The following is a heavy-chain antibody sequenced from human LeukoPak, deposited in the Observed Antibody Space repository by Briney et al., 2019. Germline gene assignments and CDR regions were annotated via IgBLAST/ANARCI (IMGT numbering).Heavy chain of an antibody. Sequence: GGSLRLSCAASGFTFSSYAMHWFRQAPGKGLEWVAVISYDRSNKYYADSVKGRFTISRDNSKNTLYLQMNSLRAEDTAVYYCARDSVAYCGGDCYSAFDYWGQGTLVTVSS. V-gene: IGHV3-30*04. CDR2: ISYDRSNK. CDR1: GFTFSSYA. CDR3: ARDSVAYCGGDCYSAFDY. J-gene: IGHJ4*02. D-gene: IGHD2-21*02.